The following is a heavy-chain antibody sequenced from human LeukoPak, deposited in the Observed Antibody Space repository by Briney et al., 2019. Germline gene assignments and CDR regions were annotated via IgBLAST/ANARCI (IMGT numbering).Heavy chain of an antibody. CDR3: ARDCSSTSCYGGLFDS. J-gene: IGHJ4*02. D-gene: IGHD2-2*01. Sequence: GGSLRLSCAASGFIFSSYSMNWVRQAPGKGLEWVAFISSSSSYIYYADSVKGRFTVSRDNAKKSVYLQMNSLRAEDTAVYNCARDCSSTSCYGGLFDSWGQGTLVTVSS. CDR1: GFIFSSYS. V-gene: IGHV3-21*01. CDR2: ISSSSSYI.